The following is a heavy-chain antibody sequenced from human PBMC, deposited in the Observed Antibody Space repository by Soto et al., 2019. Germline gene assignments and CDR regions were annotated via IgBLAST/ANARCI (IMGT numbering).Heavy chain of an antibody. Sequence: LSLSCVASGFSFSAFGMHLVRQAPFKGLEWVAFISHDGSKKYFVDSVKGRFTISRDDSGNTLYLQMSSLRADDTAVYYCAKDWNDANYDYGTDVWGQGTTVTVSS. V-gene: IGHV3-30*18. CDR2: ISHDGSKK. J-gene: IGHJ6*02. CDR3: AKDWNDANYDYGTDV. CDR1: GFSFSAFG. D-gene: IGHD1-1*01.